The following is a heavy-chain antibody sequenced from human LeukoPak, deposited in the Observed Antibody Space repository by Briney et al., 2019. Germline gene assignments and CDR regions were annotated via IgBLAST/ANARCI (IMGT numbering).Heavy chain of an antibody. Sequence: PSQTLSLTCAVSGGSISSGGYSWRWIRQPPGKGLEWIGYIYHSGSTYYNPSLKSRVTISVDRSKNQFSLKLSSVTAADTAVYYCARGVVKGGYCSSTSCLPWFDPWGQGTLVTVSS. D-gene: IGHD2-2*01. CDR2: IYHSGST. J-gene: IGHJ5*02. CDR3: ARGVVKGGYCSSTSCLPWFDP. V-gene: IGHV4-30-2*01. CDR1: GGSISSGGYS.